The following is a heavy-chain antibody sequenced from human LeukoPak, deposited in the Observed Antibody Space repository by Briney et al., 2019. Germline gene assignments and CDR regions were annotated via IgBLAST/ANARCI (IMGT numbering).Heavy chain of an antibody. CDR2: ITTSGDNK. Sequence: GGSLRLSCAASGFTFNNCGMSWVRQAPGKGLEWVSTITTSGDNKYYADSVKGRFTISRDNSKNTLILQMGSLRAEDSALYYCAKGATRGYYLALDFRGQGALVTVSS. CDR1: GFTFNNCG. J-gene: IGHJ4*02. D-gene: IGHD2-15*01. V-gene: IGHV3-23*01. CDR3: AKGATRGYYLALDF.